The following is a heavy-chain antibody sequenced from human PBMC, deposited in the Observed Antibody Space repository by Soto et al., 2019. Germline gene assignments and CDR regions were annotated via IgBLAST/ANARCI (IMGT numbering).Heavy chain of an antibody. V-gene: IGHV3-23*01. CDR3: AKDRRGLQYQLRHVKYHYYYYGLDV. J-gene: IGHJ6*02. CDR2: ISGSGSST. Sequence: EVQLLESGGGLVQPGGSLRLSCAASGFTFSSFVMNWVRQAPGKGLEWVSAISGSGSSTYYADSVKGRFTISRDNSKNTLYLQMNSLRAEDTAVYYCAKDRRGLQYQLRHVKYHYYYYGLDVWGQGTTVTVSS. D-gene: IGHD2-2*01. CDR1: GFTFSSFV.